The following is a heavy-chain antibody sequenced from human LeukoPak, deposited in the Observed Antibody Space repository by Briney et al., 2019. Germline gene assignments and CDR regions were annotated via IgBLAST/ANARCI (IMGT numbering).Heavy chain of an antibody. V-gene: IGHV4-39*07. D-gene: IGHD6-19*01. J-gene: IGHJ4*02. CDR2: INHSGST. CDR3: ARVGGVASGIAVAGLN. CDR1: GGSISSSSYY. Sequence: SETLSLTCTVSGGSISSSSYYWSWIRQPPGKGLEWIGEINHSGSTNYNPSLKSRVTISVDTSKNQFSLKLSSVTAADTAVYYCARVGGVASGIAVAGLNWGQGTLVTVSS.